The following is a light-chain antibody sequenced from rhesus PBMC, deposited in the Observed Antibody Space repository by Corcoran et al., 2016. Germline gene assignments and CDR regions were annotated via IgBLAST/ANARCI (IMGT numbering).Light chain of an antibody. V-gene: IGKV1-22*01. CDR3: LQYSSPPLT. CDR2: EAS. Sequence: DIQMTQSPSSLSASVGDTVTITCRASQSISSWLDWYQQKPGKAPNLLIFEASSLQSGVPSRFRGSGSGTDFTLTIGNLQPEDFTTYYCLQYSSPPLTFGGGTKVEIK. CDR1: QSISSW. J-gene: IGKJ4*01.